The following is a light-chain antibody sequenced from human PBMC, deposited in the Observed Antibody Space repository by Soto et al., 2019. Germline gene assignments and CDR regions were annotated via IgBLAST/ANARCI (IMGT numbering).Light chain of an antibody. V-gene: IGLV2-8*01. CDR3: VSFAGGTYV. Sequence: QSALTKPPSASWSPGQSVTISCTGTSSDVGAYIFVSLYQQHPGKAPKLMVYDVNRRPPGVPDRFFGSKSGNTASLTVSGLQAEDEADYYCVSFAGGTYVFGTGTKVTVL. CDR2: DVN. J-gene: IGLJ1*01. CDR1: SSDVGAYIF.